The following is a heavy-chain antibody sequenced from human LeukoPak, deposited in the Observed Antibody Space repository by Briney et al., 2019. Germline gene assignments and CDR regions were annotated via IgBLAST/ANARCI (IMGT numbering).Heavy chain of an antibody. Sequence: GGSLRPSCAASGFTFSSYAMSWVRQAPGKGLEWVSAISGSGGSTYYADSVKGRFTISRDNSKNTLYLQMNSLRAEDTAVYYCANSIAAAGTPWFDPWGQGTLVTVSS. D-gene: IGHD6-13*01. CDR3: ANSIAAAGTPWFDP. CDR1: GFTFSSYA. CDR2: ISGSGGST. V-gene: IGHV3-23*01. J-gene: IGHJ5*02.